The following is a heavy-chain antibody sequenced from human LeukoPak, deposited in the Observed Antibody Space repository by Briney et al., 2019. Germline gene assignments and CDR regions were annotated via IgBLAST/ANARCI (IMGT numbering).Heavy chain of an antibody. Sequence: GGSLRLSCAASGFIFSSYSMNWVRQAPGKGLEWVSSISSSSSYIYYADSVKGRFTISRDNAKNTLYLQMNTLRAEDTAVYYCARAAESSSWYRTPLDYWGQGNLVTVSS. CDR2: ISSSSSYI. J-gene: IGHJ4*02. D-gene: IGHD6-13*01. V-gene: IGHV3-21*01. CDR3: ARAAESSSWYRTPLDY. CDR1: GFIFSSYS.